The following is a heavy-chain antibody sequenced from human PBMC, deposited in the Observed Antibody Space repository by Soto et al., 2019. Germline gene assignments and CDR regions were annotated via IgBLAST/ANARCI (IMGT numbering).Heavy chain of an antibody. CDR3: AGRFDSGSGPWW. D-gene: IGHD3-10*01. CDR2: ISAYNGNR. V-gene: IGHV1-18*01. Sequence: QVQLVQSGAEVKKPGASVKVSCKASGYTFTSYGISWVRQAPGQGLEWMGWISAYNGNRIYAQQLQGRVTMTTDTSTSTAYLELRSLRSDDTAVYYCAGRFDSGSGPWWWGQGTGVTVSS. J-gene: IGHJ4*02. CDR1: GYTFTSYG.